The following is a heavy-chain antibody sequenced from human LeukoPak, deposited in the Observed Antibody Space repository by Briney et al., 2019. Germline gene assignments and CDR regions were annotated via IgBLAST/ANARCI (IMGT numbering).Heavy chain of an antibody. J-gene: IGHJ4*02. D-gene: IGHD2-15*01. CDR1: GFAFSSYT. V-gene: IGHV3-48*02. CDR3: AKGYCSGGSCYFFDY. CDR2: ISSSSSAM. Sequence: PGGSLRLSCAASGFAFSSYTMNWVRQAPGRGLEWVSYISSSSSAMYYADSVEGRFTISRDNASSSLYLQMNGLRDDDTAVYYCAKGYCSGGSCYFFDYWGQGTLVTVSS.